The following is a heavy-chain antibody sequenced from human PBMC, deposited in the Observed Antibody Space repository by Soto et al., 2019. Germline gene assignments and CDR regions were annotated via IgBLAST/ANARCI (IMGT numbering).Heavy chain of an antibody. D-gene: IGHD1-26*01. J-gene: IGHJ4*02. V-gene: IGHV3-23*01. CDR3: AKDSRWELIRPD. Sequence: EVQLLESGGGLVQPGGSLRLSCAASGFTFSSYAMSWVRQAPGKGLEWVSAISGSGGSTYYADSVKGRFTISRDNSKNRQYLQMNSLRAEDTAVYYCAKDSRWELIRPDWGQGTLVTVSS. CDR1: GFTFSSYA. CDR2: ISGSGGST.